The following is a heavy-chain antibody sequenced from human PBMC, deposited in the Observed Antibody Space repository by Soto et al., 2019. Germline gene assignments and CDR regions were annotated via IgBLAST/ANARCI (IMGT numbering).Heavy chain of an antibody. CDR1: GFTFSSYA. J-gene: IGHJ4*02. D-gene: IGHD6-19*01. V-gene: IGHV3-30-3*01. CDR2: ISYDGSNK. CDR3: ARARIAVAGTTGSFDY. Sequence: GGSLRLSCAASGFTFSSYAMHWVRQAPGKGLEWVAVISYDGSNKYYADSVKGRFTISRDNSKNTLYLQMNSLRAEDTAVYYCARARIAVAGTTGSFDYWGQGTLVTVSS.